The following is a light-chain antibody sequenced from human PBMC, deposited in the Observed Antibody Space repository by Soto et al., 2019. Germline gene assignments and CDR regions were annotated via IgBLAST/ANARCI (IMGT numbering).Light chain of an antibody. CDR3: QQYSNWPYP. CDR2: GAS. Sequence: EIVMTQSQATLSLSPGERVTLSCRASQSVSSKLAWYQQKPGQAPRLLIYGASIRATDIPARFSGSGSGTEFTLTISRLQSEDFAIFYCQQYSNWPYPFGQGTKVDIK. V-gene: IGKV3-15*01. CDR1: QSVSSK. J-gene: IGKJ2*01.